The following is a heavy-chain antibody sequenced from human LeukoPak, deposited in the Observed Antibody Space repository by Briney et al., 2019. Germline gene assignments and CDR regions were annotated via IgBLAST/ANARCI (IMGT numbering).Heavy chain of an antibody. D-gene: IGHD6-19*01. V-gene: IGHV3-21*01. Sequence: PGGSLRLSCAASGFSFSIYSMDWVRQAPGKGLEWVSSIGSSGSYIYYADSVRGRFTISRDNAKNSLYLQMDGLRADDTAVYYCARDLAVANDEEYYFDYWGQGPLVTVSS. CDR2: IGSSGSYI. CDR1: GFSFSIYS. CDR3: ARDLAVANDEEYYFDY. J-gene: IGHJ4*02.